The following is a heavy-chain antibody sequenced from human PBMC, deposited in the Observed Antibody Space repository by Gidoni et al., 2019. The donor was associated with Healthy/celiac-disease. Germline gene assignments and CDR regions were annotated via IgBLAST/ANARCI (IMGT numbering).Heavy chain of an antibody. J-gene: IGHJ4*02. CDR2: INHSGST. Sequence: QVQLQQWGAGLLKPSETLSLTCAVYGGSFSGYYWSWIRQPPGKGLEWIGEINHSGSTNYNPSLKSRVTISVDTSKNQFSLKLSSVTAADTAVYYCASSTMTTVTAFDYWGQGTLVTVSS. CDR1: GGSFSGYY. V-gene: IGHV4-34*01. D-gene: IGHD4-17*01. CDR3: ASSTMTTVTAFDY.